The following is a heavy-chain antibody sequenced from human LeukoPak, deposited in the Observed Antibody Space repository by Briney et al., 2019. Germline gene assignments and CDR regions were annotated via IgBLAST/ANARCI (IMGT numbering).Heavy chain of an antibody. CDR1: GYTFTDSY. V-gene: IGHV1-2*02. CDR2: INPNSGGT. Sequence: GASVKVSCKASGYTFTDSYMHWVRQAPGQGLEWMGWINPNSGGTNYAQKFQGRVTMTRDTSISTAYMELSRLRSDDTAAYYCARDPYYYDSSDYPDAFDIWGQGTMVTVSS. J-gene: IGHJ3*02. CDR3: ARDPYYYDSSDYPDAFDI. D-gene: IGHD3-22*01.